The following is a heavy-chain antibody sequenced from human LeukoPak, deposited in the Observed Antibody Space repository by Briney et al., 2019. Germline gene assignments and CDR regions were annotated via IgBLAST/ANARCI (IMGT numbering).Heavy chain of an antibody. D-gene: IGHD3-22*01. CDR2: INPNSGGT. CDR1: GYTFTGYY. CDR3: ASLPYSYDSSGYNFDY. J-gene: IGHJ4*02. V-gene: IGHV1-2*02. Sequence: ASVKVSCTDSGYTFTGYYMHWVRQAPGQRLEWMGWINPNSGGTNYAQKFQGRVTMTRDTSISTAYMELSRLRSDDTAVYYCASLPYSYDSSGYNFDYWGQGTLVTVFS.